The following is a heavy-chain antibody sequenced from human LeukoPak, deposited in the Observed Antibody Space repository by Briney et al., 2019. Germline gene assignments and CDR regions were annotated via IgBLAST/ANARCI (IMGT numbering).Heavy chain of an antibody. CDR3: ARDRNWGPYYYYYMDV. CDR2: IIPIFGTA. V-gene: IGHV1-69*13. Sequence: SVRVSCTASGGTFSSYAISWVRHAPGQELEGMGGIIPIFGTANYAQKFQGRVTITADESTSTAYMELSSLRSEDTAVYYCARDRNWGPYYYYYMDVWGKGNTVTVSS. J-gene: IGHJ6*03. D-gene: IGHD7-27*01. CDR1: GGTFSSYA.